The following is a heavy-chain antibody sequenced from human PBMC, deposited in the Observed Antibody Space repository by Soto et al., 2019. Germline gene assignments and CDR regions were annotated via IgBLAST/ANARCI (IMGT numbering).Heavy chain of an antibody. D-gene: IGHD6-19*01. CDR2: IYPGDSDT. V-gene: IGHV5-51*01. CDR1: GYSFTNYW. CDR3: ARGYNRGRSTNTYYFDY. J-gene: IGHJ4*02. Sequence: GESLKISCKGSGYSFTNYWIGWVRQMPGKGLEWMGIIYPGDSDTRYSPSFQGQVTISADNSISTAYLQWSSLKASDTAIYFCARGYNRGRSTNTYYFDYWGQGDLVTVSS.